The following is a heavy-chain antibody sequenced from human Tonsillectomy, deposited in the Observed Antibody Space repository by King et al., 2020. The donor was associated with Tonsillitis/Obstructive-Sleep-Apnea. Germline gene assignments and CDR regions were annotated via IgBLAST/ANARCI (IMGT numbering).Heavy chain of an antibody. Sequence: QLVQSGAEVKKPGSSVKVSCKASGGTFSSYAISWVRQAPGQGLEWMGGIIPIFGTANYAQKFQGRVTITADESTSTAYMELSSLRSEDTAVYYCAREYEKFDYYDSSGYYYGYFDYWGQGTLVTVSS. V-gene: IGHV1-69*01. CDR3: AREYEKFDYYDSSGYYYGYFDY. CDR1: GGTFSSYA. J-gene: IGHJ4*02. D-gene: IGHD3-22*01. CDR2: IIPIFGTA.